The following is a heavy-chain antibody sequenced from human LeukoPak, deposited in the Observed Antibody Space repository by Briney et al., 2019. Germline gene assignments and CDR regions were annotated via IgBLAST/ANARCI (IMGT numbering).Heavy chain of an antibody. V-gene: IGHV4-39*01. CDR1: GGSISSSRYY. CDR2: IYYSGST. Sequence: SETLSLTCTVSGGSISSSRYYWGWIRQPPGKGLEWIGSIYYSGSTYYNPSLRSRLTISVDPSKNQFSLKLTSVTAADTAVYYCARLSSSWYFDYWGQGTLVTVSS. CDR3: ARLSSSWYFDY. J-gene: IGHJ4*02. D-gene: IGHD6-6*01.